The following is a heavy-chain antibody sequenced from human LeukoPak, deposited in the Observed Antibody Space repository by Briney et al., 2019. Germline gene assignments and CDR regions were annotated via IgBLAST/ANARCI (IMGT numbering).Heavy chain of an antibody. J-gene: IGHJ6*03. CDR2: ISGSGGST. CDR1: GFTFSSYA. CDR3: ARDPRIQLWFGYYYYYMDV. D-gene: IGHD5-18*01. Sequence: GGSLRLSCAASGFTFSSYAMSWVRQAPGKGLEWVSAISGSGGSTYYADSVKGRFTISRDNSKNTLYLQMNSLRAEDTAVYYCARDPRIQLWFGYYYYYMDVWGKGTTVTVSS. V-gene: IGHV3-23*01.